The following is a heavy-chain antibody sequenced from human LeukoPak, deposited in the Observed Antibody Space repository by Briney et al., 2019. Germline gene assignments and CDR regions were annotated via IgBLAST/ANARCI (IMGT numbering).Heavy chain of an antibody. J-gene: IGHJ1*01. V-gene: IGHV3-11*06. Sequence: GGSLRLSCAASGFTFGDYYLTWIRQAPGKGLEWVSYISSSSSDTNYGDSVRGRFTISRDNANKALYLQMNSLRDEDTAVYYCARVGATWDFQHWGQGALVTVSA. D-gene: IGHD1-26*01. CDR1: GFTFGDYY. CDR3: ARVGATWDFQH. CDR2: ISSSSSDT.